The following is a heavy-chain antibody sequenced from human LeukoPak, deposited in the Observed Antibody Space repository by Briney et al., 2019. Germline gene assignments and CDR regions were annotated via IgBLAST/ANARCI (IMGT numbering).Heavy chain of an antibody. D-gene: IGHD5-18*01. V-gene: IGHV3-23*01. CDR1: GFTFSSYG. CDR3: AKGLGYSYGLDYFDY. CDR2: ISGSGGST. J-gene: IGHJ4*02. Sequence: GGSLRLSCAASGFTFSSYGMHWVRQAPGKGLEWVSAISGSGGSTYYADSVKGRFTISRDNSKNTLYLQMNSLRAEDTAVYYCAKGLGYSYGLDYFDYWGQGTLVTVSS.